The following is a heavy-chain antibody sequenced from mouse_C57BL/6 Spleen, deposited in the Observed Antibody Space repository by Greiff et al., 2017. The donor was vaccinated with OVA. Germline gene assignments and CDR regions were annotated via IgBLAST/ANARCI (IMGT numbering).Heavy chain of an antibody. CDR2: IYPRDGST. CDR1: GYTFTSYD. Sequence: VQLQESGPELVKPGASVKLSCKASGYTFTSYDINWVKQRPGQGLEWIGWIYPRDGSTKYNEKFKGKATLTVDTSSSTAYMELHSLTSEDSAVYFCARRGNYYGSPHWYFDVWGTGTTVTVSS. CDR3: ARRGNYYGSPHWYFDV. D-gene: IGHD1-1*01. V-gene: IGHV1-85*01. J-gene: IGHJ1*03.